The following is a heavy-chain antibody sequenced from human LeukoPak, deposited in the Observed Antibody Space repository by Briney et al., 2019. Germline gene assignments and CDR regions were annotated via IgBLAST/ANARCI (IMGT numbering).Heavy chain of an antibody. D-gene: IGHD2-21*02. CDR3: AKDSLHIVVVTAMSFNFDY. V-gene: IGHV3-30*18. CDR2: ISYDGSNK. CDR1: GFTFSSYG. Sequence: GGSLRLSCAASGFTFSSYGMHWVRQAPGKGLEWVAVISYDGSNKYYADSVKGRFTISRDNSKNTLYLQMNSLRAEDTAVYYCAKDSLHIVVVTAMSFNFDYWGQGTLVTVSS. J-gene: IGHJ4*02.